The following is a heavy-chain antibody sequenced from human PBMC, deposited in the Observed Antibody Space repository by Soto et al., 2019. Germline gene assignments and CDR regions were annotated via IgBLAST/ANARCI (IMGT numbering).Heavy chain of an antibody. J-gene: IGHJ5*02. D-gene: IGHD1-1*01. V-gene: IGHV1-69*04. CDR3: ARDIGNSGHNWFDP. CDR2: IIPILGIA. Sequence: SVKVSCKASGGTFSSYTISWVRQAPGQGLEWMGRIIPILGIADYAQKFQGRVTITADKSTSTAYMELSSLIFEDTAVYYCARDIGNSGHNWFDPWGQGTLVTVSS. CDR1: GGTFSSYT.